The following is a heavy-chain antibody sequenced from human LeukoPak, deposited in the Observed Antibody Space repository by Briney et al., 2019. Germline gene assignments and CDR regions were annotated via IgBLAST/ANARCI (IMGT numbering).Heavy chain of an antibody. D-gene: IGHD6-19*01. Sequence: GGSLRLSCAASGFTFSGYGMNWVRQAPGKGLEWVSSISSSSGYIYYADLVKGRFTISRDNAKNSLYLQMNSLRAEDTAMYYCARKSIAVAGPFDYWGQGTLVTVSS. V-gene: IGHV3-21*01. CDR3: ARKSIAVAGPFDY. CDR2: ISSSSGYI. CDR1: GFTFSGYG. J-gene: IGHJ4*02.